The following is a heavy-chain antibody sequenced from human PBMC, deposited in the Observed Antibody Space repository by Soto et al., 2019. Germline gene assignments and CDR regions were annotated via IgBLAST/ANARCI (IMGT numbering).Heavy chain of an antibody. CDR2: IIPIFGTA. V-gene: IGHV1-69*01. Sequence: QVQLVQSGAEVKKPGSSVKVSCKASGGTFSSYAISWVRQAPGQGLEWMGGIIPIFGTANYAQKFQGRVTTTADESTSTAYMELSSLRSEDTAVYYCTLTGTIAYAREWDYWGQGALVTVSS. D-gene: IGHD1-20*01. J-gene: IGHJ4*02. CDR3: TLTGTIAYAREWDY. CDR1: GGTFSSYA.